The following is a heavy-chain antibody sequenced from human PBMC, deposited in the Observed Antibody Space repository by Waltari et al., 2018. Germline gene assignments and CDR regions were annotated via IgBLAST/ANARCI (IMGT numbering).Heavy chain of an antibody. CDR1: GLSLGAYG. CDR2: IRKKAFGATT. D-gene: IGHD6-13*01. J-gene: IGHJ4*02. Sequence: ESGGGLVQQGRSLRLACDTSGLSLGAYGMTWVRQAPQKRLEWVGYIRKKAFGATTEFAASVKGRFSLSRDDSKGSIYLQMNSLTADDTAIYYCTSDIAAAGFDYWGQGISVTVSS. V-gene: IGHV3-49*04. CDR3: TSDIAAAGFDY.